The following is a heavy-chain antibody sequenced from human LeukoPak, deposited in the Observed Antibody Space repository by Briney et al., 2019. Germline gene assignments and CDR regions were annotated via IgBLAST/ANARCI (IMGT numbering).Heavy chain of an antibody. CDR1: GFTFSHYW. V-gene: IGHV3-74*01. J-gene: IGHJ6*02. CDR2: INSDGSST. D-gene: IGHD5-24*01. CDR3: ARDHNGWLVIHGMDV. Sequence: GGSLRLSCGASGFTFSHYWMHWVRQAPGKGLVWVSRINSDGSSTSYADSVKGRFTISRDNAKNTLYLQMNSLRAEDTAVYYCARDHNGWLVIHGMDVWGQGTTVTVSS.